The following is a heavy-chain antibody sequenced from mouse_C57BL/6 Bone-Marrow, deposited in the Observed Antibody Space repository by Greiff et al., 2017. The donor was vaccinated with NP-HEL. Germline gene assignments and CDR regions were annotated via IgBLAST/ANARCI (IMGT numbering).Heavy chain of an antibody. J-gene: IGHJ2*01. CDR1: GYTFTSYG. V-gene: IGHV1-81*01. D-gene: IGHD2-3*01. CDR3: ARRWLPLYFDY. Sequence: VQLQQSGAELARPGASVKLSCKASGYTFTSYGISWVKQRTGQGLEWIGEIYPRSGNNYYNEKFKGKATLTADKSSSTAYMELRSLTSEDSAVYFCARRWLPLYFDYWGQGTTLTVSS. CDR2: IYPRSGNN.